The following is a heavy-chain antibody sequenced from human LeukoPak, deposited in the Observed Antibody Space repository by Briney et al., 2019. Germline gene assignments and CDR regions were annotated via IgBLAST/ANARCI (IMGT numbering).Heavy chain of an antibody. CDR2: IIPIFGTA. V-gene: IGHV1-69*05. CDR1: GGTFSSYA. J-gene: IGHJ5*02. CDR3: AREHCSSTSCYQVYNWFDP. Sequence: SVKVSCKASGGTFSSYAISWVGQAPGQGLEWMGGIIPIFGTANYAQKFQGRVTITTDESTSTAYMELSSLRSEDTAVYYCAREHCSSTSCYQVYNWFDPWGQGTLVTVSS. D-gene: IGHD2-2*01.